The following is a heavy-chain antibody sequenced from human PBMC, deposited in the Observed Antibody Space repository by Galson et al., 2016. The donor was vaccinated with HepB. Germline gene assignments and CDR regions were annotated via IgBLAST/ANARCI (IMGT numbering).Heavy chain of an antibody. CDR2: VSYDGETE. J-gene: IGHJ4*02. V-gene: IGHV3-33*05. Sequence: SLRLSCAASGLSVTTYGMHWVRQAPGKGLEWVAVVSYDGETEYYADSVKGRFTISRDNSNNTLFLQMDSLRVDDTAVYYCARGRRYSGTHGLFDYWGQGALVTVSS. CDR3: ARGRRYSGTHGLFDY. CDR1: GLSVTTYG. D-gene: IGHD1-26*01.